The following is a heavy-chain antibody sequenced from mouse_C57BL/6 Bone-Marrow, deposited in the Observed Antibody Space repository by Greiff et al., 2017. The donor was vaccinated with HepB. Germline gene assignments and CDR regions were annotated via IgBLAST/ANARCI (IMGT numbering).Heavy chain of an antibody. Sequence: EVQGVESGGGLVKPGGSLKLSCAASGFTFSDYGMHWVRQAPEKGLEWVAYISSGSSTIYYADTVKGRFTISRDNAKNTLFLQMTSLRSEDTAMYYCASDYGSRSWYFDVWGTGTTVTVSS. V-gene: IGHV5-17*01. D-gene: IGHD1-1*01. J-gene: IGHJ1*03. CDR2: ISSGSSTI. CDR3: ASDYGSRSWYFDV. CDR1: GFTFSDYG.